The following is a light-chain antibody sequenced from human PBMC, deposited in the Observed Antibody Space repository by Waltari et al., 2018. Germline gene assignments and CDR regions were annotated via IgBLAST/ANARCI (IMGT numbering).Light chain of an antibody. J-gene: IGKJ1*01. CDR3: QQYYSSPWT. Sequence: DIQVTQSPSSLSASVGDRVTITCRTSQDITTYLNWYQHRPGKAPQLLIHAASDLQSGVPSRFSGSGSGTDFTLTISSLQAEDVAVYYWQQYYSSPWTFGQGTKVEIK. CDR2: AAS. V-gene: IGKV1-39*01. CDR1: QDITTY.